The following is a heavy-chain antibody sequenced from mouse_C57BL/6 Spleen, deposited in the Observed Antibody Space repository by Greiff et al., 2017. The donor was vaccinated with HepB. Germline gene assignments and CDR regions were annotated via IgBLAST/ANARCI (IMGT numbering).Heavy chain of an antibody. D-gene: IGHD1-1*02. CDR3: AGSLPHYGLFDY. J-gene: IGHJ2*01. V-gene: IGHV1-82*01. CDR1: GYAFSSSW. CDR2: IYPGDGDT. Sequence: VQLQQSGPELVKPGASVKISCKASGYAFSSSWMNWVKQRPGKGLEWIGRIYPGDGDTNYNGKFKGKATLTAAKSSSTAYMQLSSLTSEDSAVYFCAGSLPHYGLFDYWGQGTTLTVSS.